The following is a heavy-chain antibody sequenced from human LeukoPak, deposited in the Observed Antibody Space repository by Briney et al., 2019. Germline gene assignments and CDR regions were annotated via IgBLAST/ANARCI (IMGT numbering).Heavy chain of an antibody. CDR1: GFTFSSYA. CDR2: ISYDGSNK. J-gene: IGHJ5*02. CDR3: ARDPSGGYYYDSSGYYYT. V-gene: IGHV3-30-3*01. Sequence: GRSLRLSCAASGFTFSSYAMHWVRQVPGKGLEWVAVISYDGSNKYYADSVKGRFTISRDNSKNTLYLQMNSLRAEDTAVYYCARDPSGGYYYDSSGYYYTWGQGTLVTVSS. D-gene: IGHD3-22*01.